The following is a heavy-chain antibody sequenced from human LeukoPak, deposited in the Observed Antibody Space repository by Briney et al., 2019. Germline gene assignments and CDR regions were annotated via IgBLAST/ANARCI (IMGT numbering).Heavy chain of an antibody. D-gene: IGHD3-22*01. CDR1: GFTFRDYF. CDR3: ARATYDSSAVDAFDI. Sequence: GGSLRLSCAASGFTFRDYFMSWIRQAPGKGLEWVAYTNTAGNTIYYADSMKGRFTISRDNAKNSPYLQMNTLRAEDTAVYYCARATYDSSAVDAFDIWGQGTTVTVSP. V-gene: IGHV3-11*01. J-gene: IGHJ3*02. CDR2: TNTAGNTI.